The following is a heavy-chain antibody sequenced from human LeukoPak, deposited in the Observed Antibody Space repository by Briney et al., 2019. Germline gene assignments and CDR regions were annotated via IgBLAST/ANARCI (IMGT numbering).Heavy chain of an antibody. D-gene: IGHD3-3*01. J-gene: IGHJ3*02. V-gene: IGHV1-24*01. CDR3: ATVRFLEWFGAFDI. CDR2: FDPEDGET. Sequence: ASVKVSCKVSGYTLTELSMHWVRQAPGKGLEWMGGFDPEDGETIYAQKFQGRVTMTEDTSTDTAYMELSSLRSGDTAVYYCATVRFLEWFGAFDIWGQGTMVTVSS. CDR1: GYTLTELS.